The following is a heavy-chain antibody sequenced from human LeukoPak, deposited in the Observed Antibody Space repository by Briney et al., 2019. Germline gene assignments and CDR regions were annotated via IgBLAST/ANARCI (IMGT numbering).Heavy chain of an antibody. CDR1: GGSISSGGYY. D-gene: IGHD1-26*01. Sequence: TTSQTLSLTCTVSGGSISSGGYYWSWIRQPPGKGLEWIGYIYYSGSTNYNPSLKSRVTISVDTSKNQFSLKLSSVTAADTAVYYCARSGSPRIPGMDVWGQGTTVTVSS. CDR3: ARSGSPRIPGMDV. V-gene: IGHV4-61*08. J-gene: IGHJ6*02. CDR2: IYYSGST.